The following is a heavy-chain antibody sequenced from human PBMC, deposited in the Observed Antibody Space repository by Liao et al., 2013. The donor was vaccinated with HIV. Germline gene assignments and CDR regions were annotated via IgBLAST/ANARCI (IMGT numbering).Heavy chain of an antibody. CDR2: IFATGGT. Sequence: QLQLQESGPGLVRPSETLSLTCTVSGGSISSGSHYCSWIRQPAGKGLEWIGRIFATGGTDYSPSLKSRVSIALDTSKNQFSLRLTSVTAADTAVYFCARDRGGGVTDYWGQGTLVVVS. D-gene: IGHD3-10*01. CDR3: ARDRGGGVTDY. CDR1: GGSISSGSHY. V-gene: IGHV4-61*02. J-gene: IGHJ4*02.